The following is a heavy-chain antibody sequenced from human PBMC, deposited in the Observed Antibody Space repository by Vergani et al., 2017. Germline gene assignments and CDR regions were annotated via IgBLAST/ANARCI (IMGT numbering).Heavy chain of an antibody. CDR1: GGSISSYY. V-gene: IGHV4-59*01. CDR3: ARASWVATSYYYYYYMDV. J-gene: IGHJ6*03. Sequence: QVQLQESGPGLVKPSETLSLTCTVSGGSISSYYWSWIRQPPGKGLEWIGYIYYSGSTNYNPSLKCRVTISVDTSKNQFSLKLSSVTAADTAVYYCARASWVATSYYYYYYMDVWGKGTTVTVSS. CDR2: IYYSGST. D-gene: IGHD5-12*01.